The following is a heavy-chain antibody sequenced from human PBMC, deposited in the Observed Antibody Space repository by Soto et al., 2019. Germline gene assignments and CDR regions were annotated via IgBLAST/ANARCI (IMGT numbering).Heavy chain of an antibody. CDR1: NDSISSGGYS. J-gene: IGHJ4*02. Sequence: SETLSLTCGVSNDSISSGGYSWSWIRQPPGKGLEWIGYIYHTGSTYYNPSLKSRVTISVDRSKNQFSLKLTSVTAADTAVYYFAIESVEWWFVFWGPGPLVTV. D-gene: IGHD2-15*01. CDR3: AIESVEWWFVF. CDR2: IYHTGST. V-gene: IGHV4-30-2*01.